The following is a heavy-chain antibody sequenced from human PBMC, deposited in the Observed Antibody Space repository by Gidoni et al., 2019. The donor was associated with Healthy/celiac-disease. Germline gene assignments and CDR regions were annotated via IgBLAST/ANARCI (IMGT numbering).Heavy chain of an antibody. D-gene: IGHD5-18*01. Sequence: GKGQEWVAVISYDGSNKYYADSVKGRFTISRDNSKNTLYLQMNSLRAEDTAVYYCAREGYTAMEHWGQGTLVTVSS. J-gene: IGHJ4*02. V-gene: IGHV3-30-3*01. CDR3: AREGYTAMEH. CDR2: ISYDGSNK.